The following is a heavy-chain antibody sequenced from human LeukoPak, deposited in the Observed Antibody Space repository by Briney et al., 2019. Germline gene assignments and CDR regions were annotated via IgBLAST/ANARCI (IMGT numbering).Heavy chain of an antibody. CDR3: ATRPGIAVAGLDF. CDR1: GDTFTSSA. Sequence: ASVKVSCRASGDTFTSSAIHWVRQAPGQMFEWMGWINSANGDTKYSQKFQGRVTITRDTSASTAYMEMSSLISEDTAIYYCATRPGIAVAGLDFWGQGNLVTVSS. D-gene: IGHD6-19*01. J-gene: IGHJ4*02. CDR2: INSANGDT. V-gene: IGHV1-3*01.